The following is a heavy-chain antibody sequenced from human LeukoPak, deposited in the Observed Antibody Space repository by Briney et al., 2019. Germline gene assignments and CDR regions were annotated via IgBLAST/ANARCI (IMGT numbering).Heavy chain of an antibody. J-gene: IGHJ4*02. CDR2: SN. V-gene: IGHV3-23*01. CDR3: AKGAYEYIEMGYFDD. D-gene: IGHD5-12*01. Sequence: SNLYADSVKGRFTISRDISKNRLYLQMNSLRAEDTALYYCAKGAYEYIEMGYFDDWGQGTLVTVSS.